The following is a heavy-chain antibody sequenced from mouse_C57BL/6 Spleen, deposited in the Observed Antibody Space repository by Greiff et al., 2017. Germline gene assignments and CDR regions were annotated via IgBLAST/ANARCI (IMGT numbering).Heavy chain of an antibody. J-gene: IGHJ4*01. CDR2: IYPVSGET. CDR1: GYTFTDHI. Sequence: VQLQQSGAELASPGASVTLCCKASGYTFTDHIMNWVKKRPGQGLEWIGRIYPVSGETNYNQKFMGKSTFSVNRSSRTVYMVLTSLTSEDPAVYYCGITTVVATNAMDYWGQGSSVTVSS. D-gene: IGHD1-1*01. V-gene: IGHV1-11*01. CDR3: GITTVVATNAMDY.